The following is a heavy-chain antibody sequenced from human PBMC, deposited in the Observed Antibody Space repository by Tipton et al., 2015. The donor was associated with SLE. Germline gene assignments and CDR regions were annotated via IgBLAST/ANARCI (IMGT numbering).Heavy chain of an antibody. CDR3: ARDRGVYYDNSGYSYPHKSFDP. CDR1: GYAFTGYY. J-gene: IGHJ5*02. CDR2: INPNSGDT. D-gene: IGHD3-22*01. Sequence: QSGAEVKKPGASVKVSCKTSGYAFTGYYIHWVRQAPGQGLEWMGWINPNSGDTNYAQKFQGRVTMTRDTSIRMAYMELNRLRSDDTAVYYCARDRGVYYDNSGYSYPHKSFDPWGQGTLVTVSS. V-gene: IGHV1-2*02.